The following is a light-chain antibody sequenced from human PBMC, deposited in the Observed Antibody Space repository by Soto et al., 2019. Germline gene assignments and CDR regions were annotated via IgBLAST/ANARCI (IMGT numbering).Light chain of an antibody. Sequence: EVVMTQSPGTLSLSPGERATLSCRASQSVNSVYLAWYQQKPGQAPRLLIYGESSRAIGIPDMFSGSGSGTDFTLTISRLEPEDFGVYYCQQHGNLPYTFGQGTKLEIK. CDR1: QSVNSVY. CDR2: GES. J-gene: IGKJ2*01. V-gene: IGKV3-20*01. CDR3: QQHGNLPYT.